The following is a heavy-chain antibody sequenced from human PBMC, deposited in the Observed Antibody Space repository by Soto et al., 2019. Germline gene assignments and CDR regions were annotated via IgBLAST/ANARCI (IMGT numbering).Heavy chain of an antibody. V-gene: IGHV3-48*02. Sequence: GGSLRLSCAASGFTFSSFDMIWVRQAAGKGLEWVSYIGSSSSNIDYADSVKGRLTISRDNAKNSLYLQMNSLRDEDTAVYYCARGRGASRYYQYNGMDVWGQGTTVTVSS. CDR1: GFTFSSFD. J-gene: IGHJ6*02. D-gene: IGHD3-9*01. CDR2: IGSSSSNI. CDR3: ARGRGASRYYQYNGMDV.